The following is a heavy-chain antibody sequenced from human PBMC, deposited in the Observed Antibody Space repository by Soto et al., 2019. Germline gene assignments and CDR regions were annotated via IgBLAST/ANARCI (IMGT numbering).Heavy chain of an antibody. CDR1: GDSFISYW. CDR2: IYPGDSDT. Sequence: PGESLKNSCKCSGDSFISYWIVLVRQMTGKGLECMGIIYPGDSDTRYSPSFQGQVTISADKSISTAYLQWSSLKASDTAMYYCARPRYPGRGYYGMDVWGQGTTVTVSS. V-gene: IGHV5-51*01. J-gene: IGHJ6*02. D-gene: IGHD2-15*01. CDR3: ARPRYPGRGYYGMDV.